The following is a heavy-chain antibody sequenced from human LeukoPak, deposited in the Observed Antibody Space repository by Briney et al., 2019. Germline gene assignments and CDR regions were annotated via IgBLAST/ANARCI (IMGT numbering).Heavy chain of an antibody. CDR2: IKQDGSEK. CDR3: ARDLYYDFWSGYYDY. CDR1: GFTFSDYW. D-gene: IGHD3-3*01. Sequence: GGSLRLSCAGSGFTFSDYWMHWVRQAPGKGLEWVANIKQDGSEKYYVDSVKGRFTISRDNAKNSLYLQMNSLRAEDTAVYYCARDLYYDFWSGYYDYWGQGTLVTVSS. J-gene: IGHJ4*02. V-gene: IGHV3-7*01.